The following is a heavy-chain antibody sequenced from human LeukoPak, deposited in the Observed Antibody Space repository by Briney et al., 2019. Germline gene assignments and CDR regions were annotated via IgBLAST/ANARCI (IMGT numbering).Heavy chain of an antibody. J-gene: IGHJ6*02. CDR3: ARVKDVRTPGRYYYYGMDV. V-gene: IGHV4-59*01. D-gene: IGHD4-23*01. CDR1: GGSISSYY. CDR2: IYYSGST. Sequence: PSETLSLTCTVSGGSISSYYWSWIRQPPGKGLEWIGYIYYSGSTNYNPSLKSRVTISVDTSKNQFSLKLSSVTAADTAVYYCARVKDVRTPGRYYYYGMDVWGQGTTVTVSS.